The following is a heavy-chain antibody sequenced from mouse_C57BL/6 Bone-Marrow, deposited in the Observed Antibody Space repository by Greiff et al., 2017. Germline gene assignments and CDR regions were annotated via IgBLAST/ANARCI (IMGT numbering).Heavy chain of an antibody. V-gene: IGHV1-55*01. CDR1: GYTFTSYW. Sequence: VQLQQPGAELVKPGASVKMSCKASGYTFTSYWITWVKQRPGQGLEWIGDIYPGSGSTNYNEKFKSKATLTADTSSSTAYMQISSLTSEDSAVYYCARPYCSSYWYCDVWGTGTTVTVSS. CDR3: ARPYCSSYWYCDV. CDR2: IYPGSGST. D-gene: IGHD1-1*01. J-gene: IGHJ1*03.